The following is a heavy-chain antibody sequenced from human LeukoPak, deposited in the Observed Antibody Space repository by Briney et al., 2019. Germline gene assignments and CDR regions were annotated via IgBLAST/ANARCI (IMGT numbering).Heavy chain of an antibody. J-gene: IGHJ2*01. D-gene: IGHD2-2*01. CDR3: AKRGSTYSNWYFDL. CDR1: GFSFSSYS. V-gene: IGHV3-23*01. CDR2: ISHSGGNT. Sequence: SGGSLRLSCAASGFSFSSYSMNWVRQAPGKGLEWVSGISHSGGNTYYADSVKGRFTISRDNSKNTLYLQMNSLRAEDTAVYYCAKRGSTYSNWYFDLWGRGTLVTVSA.